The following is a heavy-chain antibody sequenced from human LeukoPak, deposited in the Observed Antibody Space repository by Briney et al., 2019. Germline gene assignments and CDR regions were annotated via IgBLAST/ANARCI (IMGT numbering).Heavy chain of an antibody. CDR2: LDPADGET. J-gene: IGHJ4*02. Sequence: ASVKVSCKVSGYTLTDLSTHWVRQAPGKGPEWMGGLDPADGETIYAQKFQGRVTMTEDISTDTGYMELNSLRSEDTAVYYCATHSTTVITGLVYWGQATLLSVTS. CDR1: GYTLTDLS. D-gene: IGHD4-17*01. V-gene: IGHV1-24*01. CDR3: ATHSTTVITGLVY.